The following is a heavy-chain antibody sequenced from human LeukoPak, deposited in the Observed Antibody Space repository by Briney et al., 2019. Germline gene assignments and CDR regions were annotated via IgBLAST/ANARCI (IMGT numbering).Heavy chain of an antibody. D-gene: IGHD3-10*01. CDR2: IVTSGGST. V-gene: IGHV3-23*01. CDR3: AKRSPGRSGFDY. CDR1: GFTFSSYA. J-gene: IGHJ4*02. Sequence: GGSLRLSCAASGFTFSSYAMSWVRQAPGKGLEWVSGIVTSGGSTYYADSVKGRFTISRDNSKNSLYLQMNSLRADDTALYYCAKRSPGRSGFDYWGQGTLVTVSS.